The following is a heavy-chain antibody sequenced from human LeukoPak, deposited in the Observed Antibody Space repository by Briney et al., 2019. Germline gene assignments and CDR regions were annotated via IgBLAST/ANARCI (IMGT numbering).Heavy chain of an antibody. Sequence: PSETLSLTCTVSGGSISSSSYYWGWIRQPPGKGLEWIGSIYYSGSTYYNPSLKSRVTISVDTSKNQFSLKLSSVTAADTAVYYCARQVQLERRGLYYFDYWGQGTLVTVSS. J-gene: IGHJ4*02. CDR1: GGSISSSSYY. CDR3: ARQVQLERRGLYYFDY. CDR2: IYYSGST. D-gene: IGHD1-1*01. V-gene: IGHV4-39*01.